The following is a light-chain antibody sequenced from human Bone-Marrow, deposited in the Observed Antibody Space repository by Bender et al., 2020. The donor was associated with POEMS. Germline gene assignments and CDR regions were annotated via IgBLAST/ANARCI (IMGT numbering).Light chain of an antibody. V-gene: IGLV2-14*01. CDR3: SSYRSSSTPG. CDR1: SSDVADYNS. J-gene: IGLJ2*01. CDR2: EVS. Sequence: QSALTQPVSVSGSPGQSITISCTGTSSDVADYNSVSWYQQHPGKAPKLLIYEVSHRPSGVSSRFSGSKSGNTASLAISGLQAEDEADYYCSSYRSSSTPGFGGGTKLTV.